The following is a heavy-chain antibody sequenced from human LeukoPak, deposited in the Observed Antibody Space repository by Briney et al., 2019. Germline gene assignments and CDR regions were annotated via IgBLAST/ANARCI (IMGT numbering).Heavy chain of an antibody. CDR3: AKDYHRYSYGLD. CDR2: ISSSGSTT. CDR1: GFTFSDYY. V-gene: IGHV3-11*01. D-gene: IGHD5-18*01. J-gene: IGHJ4*02. Sequence: AGGSLRLSCAASGFTFSDYYMIWIRQAPGKGGEWGSYISSSGSTTYYADSVKGRSTISRDNAKNSLYLQMSSLRAEDTAVYYCAKDYHRYSYGLDWGQGTLVTVSS.